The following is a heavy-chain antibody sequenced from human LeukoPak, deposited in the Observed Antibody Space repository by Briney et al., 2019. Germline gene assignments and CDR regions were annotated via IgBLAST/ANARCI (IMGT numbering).Heavy chain of an antibody. J-gene: IGHJ3*02. Sequence: SETLSLTCAIYGGSFSGYYWSWIRQPPGKGLEWIGEINHSGSTNYNPSLKSRVTISVDTSKNQFSLKLSSVTAADTAVYYCARDPLGYCSGGSCYSAAFDIWGQGTMVTVSS. D-gene: IGHD2-15*01. V-gene: IGHV4-34*01. CDR1: GGSFSGYY. CDR2: INHSGST. CDR3: ARDPLGYCSGGSCYSAAFDI.